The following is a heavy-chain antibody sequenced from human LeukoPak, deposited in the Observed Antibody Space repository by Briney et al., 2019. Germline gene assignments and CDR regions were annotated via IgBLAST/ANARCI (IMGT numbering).Heavy chain of an antibody. V-gene: IGHV3-23*01. Sequence: GGSLRLSCTASGFTFSNFWMGWVRQAPGKGLEWVSAISGSGGSTYYADSVKGRFTISRDNSKNTLYLQMNSLRAEDTAVYYCAKDVGEGDGDYWGQGTLVTVSS. CDR3: AKDVGEGDGDY. D-gene: IGHD3-10*01. J-gene: IGHJ4*02. CDR2: ISGSGGST. CDR1: GFTFSNFW.